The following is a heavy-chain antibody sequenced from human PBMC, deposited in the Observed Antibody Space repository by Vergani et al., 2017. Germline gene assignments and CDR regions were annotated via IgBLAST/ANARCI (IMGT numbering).Heavy chain of an antibody. V-gene: IGHV3-7*01. J-gene: IGHJ6*02. CDR1: GFTFSSYW. CDR3: AREEGGYSDGYYYYYGMDV. D-gene: IGHD5-18*01. Sequence: EVQLVESGGGLVQPGGSLRLSCAASGFTFSSYWMSWVRQAPGKGLEWVSNIKQDGSEKYYVDSVKGRFTISRDNAKNSLYLQMNSLRAEDTAVYYCAREEGGYSDGYYYYYGMDVWGQGTTVTVSS. CDR2: IKQDGSEK.